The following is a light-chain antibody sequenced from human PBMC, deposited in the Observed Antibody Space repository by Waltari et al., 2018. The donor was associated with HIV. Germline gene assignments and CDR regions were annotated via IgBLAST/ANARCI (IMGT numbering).Light chain of an antibody. Sequence: AIQLTQSPSSLSASVGDRITITCRASQGISDAVAWYQQKAGTAPKLLIYDASTLESGVPSRFSGGGSGTDFTLTISSLQPEDFATYYCQQFHTVPPLTFGGGTRVEV. CDR1: QGISDA. CDR3: QQFHTVPPLT. V-gene: IGKV1-13*02. CDR2: DAS. J-gene: IGKJ4*01.